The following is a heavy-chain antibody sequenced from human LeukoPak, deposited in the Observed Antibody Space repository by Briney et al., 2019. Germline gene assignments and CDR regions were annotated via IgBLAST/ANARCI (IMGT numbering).Heavy chain of an antibody. CDR2: IYPGDSDT. Sequence: EAPELSLCGSGYCLTNYCLRSGLQFPVKDLGPMGIIYPGDSDTRYSPSFQGQVTISADKSISTAYLQWSSLKASDTAMYYCARSYYYDSSGYCDYWGQGTLVTVSS. V-gene: IGHV5-51*01. CDR3: ARSYYYDSSGYCDY. CDR1: GYCLTNYC. J-gene: IGHJ4*02. D-gene: IGHD3-22*01.